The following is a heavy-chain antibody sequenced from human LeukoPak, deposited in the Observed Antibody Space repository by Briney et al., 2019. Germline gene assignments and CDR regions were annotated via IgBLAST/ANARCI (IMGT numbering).Heavy chain of an antibody. CDR2: IYRSGST. CDR3: ARRARGTPDY. D-gene: IGHD1-1*01. CDR1: GYSISSGYY. J-gene: IGHJ4*02. V-gene: IGHV4-38-2*01. Sequence: SETLSLTCAVPGYSISSGYYWGWIRQPPGKGLEWIGSIYRSGSTYYNPSLKSRVTISVDTSKNQFSLKLSSVTAADTAVYYCARRARGTPDYWGQGTLVTVSS.